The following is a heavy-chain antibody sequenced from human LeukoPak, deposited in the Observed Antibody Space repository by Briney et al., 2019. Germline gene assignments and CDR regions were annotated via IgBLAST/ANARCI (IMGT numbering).Heavy chain of an antibody. J-gene: IGHJ4*02. Sequence: GGSLRLSCVLSGFTFTSAPMNWVRQAPGKGLEWVSTSGTDGDTYYADSVKGRFTISRDNSKNTVHLQMTSLRVEDTAVYYYATKTPGNYPYDYWGQGTLVIVSP. D-gene: IGHD3-22*01. CDR1: GFTFTSAP. V-gene: IGHV3-23*01. CDR2: SGTDGDT. CDR3: ATKTPGNYPYDY.